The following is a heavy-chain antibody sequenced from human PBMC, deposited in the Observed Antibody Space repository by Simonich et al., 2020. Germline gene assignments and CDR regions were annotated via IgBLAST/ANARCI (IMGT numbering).Heavy chain of an antibody. D-gene: IGHD5-12*01. V-gene: IGHV4-59*08. CDR3: ARHDRWLQFYFDY. J-gene: IGHJ4*02. CDR2: IYYSGST. CDR1: GGSISSYY. Sequence: QVQLQESGPGLVKPSETLSLTCTVSGGSISSYYWSWIRQPPGKGLEWIGYIYYSGSTNYNPSHKRRVTISVDTSKNQFSLKLSSVTASDTAVYYCARHDRWLQFYFDYWGQGTLVTVSS.